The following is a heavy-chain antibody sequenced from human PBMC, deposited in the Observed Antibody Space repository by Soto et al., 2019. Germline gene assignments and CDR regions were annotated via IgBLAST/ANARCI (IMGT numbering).Heavy chain of an antibody. D-gene: IGHD3-9*01. J-gene: IGHJ6*02. CDR3: ARDARGTRGFDEMDI. V-gene: IGHV1-2*02. Sequence: QVHLVQSGAEVKKPGASVKVSCKASGYIFTGYHIHWVRQAPGRGFEWMGWNNPNSGDTEYAQNFQGRVTMTRDTSFNLVYMEMSGLMSDDTAVYYCARDARGTRGFDEMDIWGQGTTVTVSS. CDR2: NNPNSGDT. CDR1: GYIFTGYH.